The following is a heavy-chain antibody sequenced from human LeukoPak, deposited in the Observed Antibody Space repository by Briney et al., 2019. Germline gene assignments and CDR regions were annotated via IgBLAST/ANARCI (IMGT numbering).Heavy chain of an antibody. Sequence: ASVKVSCKASGYTFTSYDINWVRQATGQGLEWMGWMNPNSGNTGYAQKFQGRVTMTRNTSISTAYMELSSLRSEDTAVYYCARVRWIQLWSEAGEFDYWGQGTLVTVSS. CDR3: ARVRWIQLWSEAGEFDY. J-gene: IGHJ4*02. CDR1: GYTFTSYD. V-gene: IGHV1-8*01. D-gene: IGHD5-18*01. CDR2: MNPNSGNT.